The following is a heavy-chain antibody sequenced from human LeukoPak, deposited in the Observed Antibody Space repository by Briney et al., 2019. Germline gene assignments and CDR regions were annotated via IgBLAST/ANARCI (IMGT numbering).Heavy chain of an antibody. CDR2: IKSKTDGGTT. V-gene: IGHV3-15*01. Sequence: GGSLRLSCAASGFSFSNAWMNWVRQAPGKGLEWVGRIKSKTDGGTTDYAAPVKGRFTISRDDSKNTLYLQMNSLKTEDTAVYYCTTVRTDYGDYISKDIINNFDYWGQGTLATVSS. D-gene: IGHD4-17*01. CDR1: GFSFSNAW. CDR3: TTVRTDYGDYISKDIINNFDY. J-gene: IGHJ4*02.